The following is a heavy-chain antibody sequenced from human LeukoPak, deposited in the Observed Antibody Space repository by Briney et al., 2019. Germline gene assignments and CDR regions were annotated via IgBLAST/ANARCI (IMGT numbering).Heavy chain of an antibody. CDR2: IHDSGSI. J-gene: IGHJ4*02. V-gene: IGHV4-4*02. CDR3: ARHVLGDYDY. CDR1: GASISSNKW. Sequence: PSGTLSLTCDVSGASISSNKWWIWVRQAPGKGLEWIGDIHDSGSITYNPSLTSRVTISLDKSKTQFSLNLTAVTAADTAVYYCARHVLGDYDYWGQGTLVTVSS.